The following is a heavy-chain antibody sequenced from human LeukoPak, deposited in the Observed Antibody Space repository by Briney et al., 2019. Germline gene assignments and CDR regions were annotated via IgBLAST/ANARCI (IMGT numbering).Heavy chain of an antibody. CDR1: RFAFRSYW. CDR2: INSDGTST. CDR3: ASPYQLPNHDAFHI. Sequence: GGSLRVYCVPPRFAFRSYWLHWVRQAPGKGLVWVSRINSDGTSTNYAASVKGRFTISRDNAKNTLYLQMNSLRAEDTAVFYCASPYQLPNHDAFHIWGQGTLVTVSS. J-gene: IGHJ3*02. D-gene: IGHD2-2*01. V-gene: IGHV3-74*01.